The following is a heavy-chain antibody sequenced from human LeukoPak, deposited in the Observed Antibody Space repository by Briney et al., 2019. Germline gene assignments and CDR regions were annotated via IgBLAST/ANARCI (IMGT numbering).Heavy chain of an antibody. CDR3: ARILRGYYFDY. D-gene: IGHD4-17*01. V-gene: IGHV4-39*07. J-gene: IGHJ4*02. CDR1: GDSNSSSSYY. Sequence: SETLSLTCTVSGDSNSSSSYYWGWVRQPPGKGLESIACIYYSGTTYYNPSLESRVTMSVDTSKNQFSLNLRFVTAADTALYYCARILRGYYFDYWGQGNLVTVSS. CDR2: IYYSGTT.